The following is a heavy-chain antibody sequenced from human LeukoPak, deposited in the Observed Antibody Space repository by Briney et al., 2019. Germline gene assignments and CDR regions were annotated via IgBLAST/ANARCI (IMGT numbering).Heavy chain of an antibody. J-gene: IGHJ4*02. CDR2: IYYDGST. CDR1: GGSIRSSSYY. CDR3: ARSGDYYDSSGYDFDY. Sequence: SETLSLTCTVSGGSIRSSSYYWGWIRQPPGKGLEWIGRIYYDGSTYYNPSLKSRVTISVDTSKNQFSLKLSSVTAADTAVYYCARSGDYYDSSGYDFDYWGQGTLVTVSS. V-gene: IGHV4-39*07. D-gene: IGHD3-22*01.